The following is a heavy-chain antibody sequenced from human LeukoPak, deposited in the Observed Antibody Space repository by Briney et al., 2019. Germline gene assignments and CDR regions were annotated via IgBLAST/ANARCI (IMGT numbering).Heavy chain of an antibody. CDR1: GNYW. CDR3: VSFYETY. Sequence: GGSLRLSCAASGNYWMHWVRQVPGKGLVWVSHINSDGSWTSYADSVKGRFTISKDNAKSTVYLQMNSLRAEDTAVYYCVSFYETYWGRGTLVTVSS. J-gene: IGHJ4*02. D-gene: IGHD2/OR15-2a*01. V-gene: IGHV3-74*01. CDR2: INSDGSWT.